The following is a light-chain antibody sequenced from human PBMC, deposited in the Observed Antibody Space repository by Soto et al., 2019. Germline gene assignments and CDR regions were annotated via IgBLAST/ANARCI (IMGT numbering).Light chain of an antibody. V-gene: IGLV2-14*01. CDR3: SSYTSGSTWV. CDR1: SSDVGGYNY. CDR2: EVS. J-gene: IGLJ3*02. Sequence: QSALTQPASVSGSPGQSITISCTGTSSDVGGYNYVSWYQQHPGKAPKLMIYEVSNRPSGVSNRFSGSKSGNTASLTISGLQDEDEDDYYCSSYTSGSTWVFGGGTKVTVL.